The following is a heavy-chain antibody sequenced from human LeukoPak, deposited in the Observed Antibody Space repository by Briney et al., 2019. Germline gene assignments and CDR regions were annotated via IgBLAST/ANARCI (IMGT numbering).Heavy chain of an antibody. D-gene: IGHD3-10*01. CDR2: IYYSGST. J-gene: IGHJ4*02. Sequence: SETLSLTCTVSGGSISGSSYFWGWIRQPPGKGLEWIGSIYYSGSTYYNPSLKSRVTISVDTSKNQFSLKLSSVTAADTAVYYCARDVLNSVYASLDWGQGTLVTVSS. CDR3: ARDVLNSVYASLD. V-gene: IGHV4-39*07. CDR1: GGSISGSSYF.